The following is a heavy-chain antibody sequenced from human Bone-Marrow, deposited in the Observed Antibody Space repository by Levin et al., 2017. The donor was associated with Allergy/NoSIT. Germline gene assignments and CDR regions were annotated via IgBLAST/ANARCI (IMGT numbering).Heavy chain of an antibody. Sequence: GASVKVSCEGSGYTFSHYWIGWVRQMPGEGLELMGIIYSGDSDTKYRPSFQGQVTISVDKSLSTAYLQWSRLKASDTAIYYCARLQTFFVWQTAFDLWGQGTMVTVSS. D-gene: IGHD3/OR15-3a*01. V-gene: IGHV5-51*01. CDR1: GYTFSHYW. J-gene: IGHJ3*01. CDR3: ARLQTFFVWQTAFDL. CDR2: IYSGDSDT.